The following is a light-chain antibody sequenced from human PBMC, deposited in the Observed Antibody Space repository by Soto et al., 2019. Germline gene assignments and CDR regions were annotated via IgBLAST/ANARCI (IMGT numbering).Light chain of an antibody. J-gene: IGKJ1*01. Sequence: EIVLTQSPGTLSLSPGERATLSCRASQSVSSSYLAWYQQKPGQAPRLLIYGASSRATGIPDRFSGSGSGTDFPLTISRLEPEDFAVYYGQQYGSSPETFGQGTKVEIK. CDR3: QQYGSSPET. V-gene: IGKV3-20*01. CDR1: QSVSSSY. CDR2: GAS.